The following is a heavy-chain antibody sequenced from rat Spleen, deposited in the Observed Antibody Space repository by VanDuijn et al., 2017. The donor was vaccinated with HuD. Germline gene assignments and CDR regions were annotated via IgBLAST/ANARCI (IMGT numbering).Heavy chain of an antibody. CDR2: ISYDGSST. Sequence: EVQLVESGGGLVQPGRSLKVSCAASGFTFSDYNMAWVRRAPKKGLEWVATISYDGSSTFYRDSVEGRFTISRDVAKSTLYLQMNNLRSEDTATYYCTRGTYFRHWGQGVMVTVSS. CDR3: TRGTYFRH. J-gene: IGHJ2*01. D-gene: IGHD4-6*01. CDR1: GFTFSDYN. V-gene: IGHV5-7*01.